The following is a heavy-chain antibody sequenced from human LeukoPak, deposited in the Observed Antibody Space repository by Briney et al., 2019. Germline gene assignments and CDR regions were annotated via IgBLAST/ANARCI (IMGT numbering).Heavy chain of an antibody. D-gene: IGHD3-10*01. CDR1: GFTFSSYW. Sequence: GGSLRLSCAASGFTFSSYWMSWVRQAPGKGLEWVANIKQDGSEKYYVDSVKGRFTISRDNAKNTLYLQMNSLRVEDTAVYYCAREGGFGDNNWFDPWGQGTLVTVSS. J-gene: IGHJ5*02. CDR2: IKQDGSEK. V-gene: IGHV3-7*01. CDR3: AREGGFGDNNWFDP.